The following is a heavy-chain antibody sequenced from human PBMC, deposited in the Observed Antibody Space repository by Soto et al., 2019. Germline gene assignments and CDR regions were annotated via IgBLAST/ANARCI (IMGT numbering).Heavy chain of an antibody. V-gene: IGHV3-7*01. D-gene: IGHD1-26*01. CDR3: GREGGASYPNYFDY. CDR2: IKQDGTEK. CDR1: GFIFSSFW. J-gene: IGHJ4*02. Sequence: GGSLRLSCATSGFIFSSFWMSWVRQAPGKGLEWVANIKQDGTEKYYVDSVRGRFTISRDNAKNSLYLQMNSLRAEDTAVYYCGREGGASYPNYFDYWAQGALVTVS.